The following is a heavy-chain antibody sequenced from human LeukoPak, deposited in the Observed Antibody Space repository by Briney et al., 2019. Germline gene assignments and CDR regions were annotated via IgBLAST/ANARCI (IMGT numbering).Heavy chain of an antibody. Sequence: SSETLSLTCTFCGGSFSRGTFYGAWIRQPPGKELEWIGSIHFSGGTYYNPSLKSRVTISVDTSKNQFSLKVTSVTAADTAVYYCARPGGRLARSPFDYWGQGTLVTASS. V-gene: IGHV4-39*01. CDR2: IHFSGGT. CDR3: ARPGGRLARSPFDY. J-gene: IGHJ4*02. CDR1: GGSFSRGTFY. D-gene: IGHD6-19*01.